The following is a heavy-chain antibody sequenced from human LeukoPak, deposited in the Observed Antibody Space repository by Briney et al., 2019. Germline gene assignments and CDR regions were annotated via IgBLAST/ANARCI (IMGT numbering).Heavy chain of an antibody. J-gene: IGHJ4*02. D-gene: IGHD3-10*01. CDR2: ISGDGGST. CDR3: AKEKYYYGSGSYHFDY. V-gene: IGHV3-43*02. Sequence: GGSLRLSCAASGFTFDDYAMHWVRQAPGKGLEWVSLISGDGGSTYYADSVKGRFTISRDNSKNSLYLQMNSLRTEDTALYYCAKEKYYYGSGSYHFDYWGQGTLVTVSS. CDR1: GFTFDDYA.